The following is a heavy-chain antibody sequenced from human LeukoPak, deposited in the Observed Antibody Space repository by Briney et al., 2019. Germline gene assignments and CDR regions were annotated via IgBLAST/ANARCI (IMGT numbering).Heavy chain of an antibody. CDR3: ARDSLAVADTFDY. CDR2: IIPIFGTA. V-gene: IGHV1-69*05. D-gene: IGHD6-19*01. J-gene: IGHJ4*02. Sequence: SVKVSCKASGGTFSSYAISWVRQAPGQGLEWIGGIIPIFGTANYAQKFQGRVTITTDESTSTAYMELSSLRSEDTAVYYCARDSLAVADTFDYWGQGTLVTVSS. CDR1: GGTFSSYA.